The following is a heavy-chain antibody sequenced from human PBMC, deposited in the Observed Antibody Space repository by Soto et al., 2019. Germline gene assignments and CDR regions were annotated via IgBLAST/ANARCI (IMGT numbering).Heavy chain of an antibody. V-gene: IGHV3-23*01. D-gene: IGHD2-8*01. CDR1: GFTLDNG. Sequence: RRLSCAASGFTLDNGMTWVRQAPGKGLEWISTIDYSGANTHYADSVKGRFTISRDKSRNTVALQMSNLRAEDTALYYCVSWVSAHFDNWGQGTLVTVSS. J-gene: IGHJ4*02. CDR2: IDYSGANT. CDR3: VSWVSAHFDN.